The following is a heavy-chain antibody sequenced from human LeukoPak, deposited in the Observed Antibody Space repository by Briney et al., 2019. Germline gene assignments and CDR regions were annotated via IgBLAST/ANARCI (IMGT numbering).Heavy chain of an antibody. Sequence: GGSLRLSCETSGFTFSSYGMHWVRQAPGKGLEYVAAVSSNGGRTYYANSVKGRFCISRDNSRNTLYLQMGSLRAEDTAVYYCARDLRSGAYYYFYMDVWGNGTTVIVSS. J-gene: IGHJ6*03. V-gene: IGHV3-64*01. CDR2: VSSNGGRT. CDR1: GFTFSSYG. CDR3: ARDLRSGAYYYFYMDV. D-gene: IGHD3-3*01.